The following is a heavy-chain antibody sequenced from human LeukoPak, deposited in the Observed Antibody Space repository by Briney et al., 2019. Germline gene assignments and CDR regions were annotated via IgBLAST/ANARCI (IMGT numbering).Heavy chain of an antibody. D-gene: IGHD1-26*01. J-gene: IGHJ3*02. CDR3: ARGSVGLTPHAGVFQI. CDR1: GVSFSSSY. Sequence: RPSETLSLTCIVSGVSFSSSYWSWIRQPPGKGLEWIAYIYSNGNTNSNPSLKSRVTIAVDTSQSQFSLKLSSVTAADTAVYYCARGSVGLTPHAGVFQIWGQGTKVTVSS. V-gene: IGHV4-59*01. CDR2: IYSNGNT.